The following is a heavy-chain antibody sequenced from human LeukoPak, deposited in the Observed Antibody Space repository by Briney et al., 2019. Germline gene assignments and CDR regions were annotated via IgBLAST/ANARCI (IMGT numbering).Heavy chain of an antibody. CDR1: GFTFSSYA. Sequence: GGSLRLSCAASGFTFSSYAMSWVRQAPGKGLDWVSAISGSGDTTHYADSVRGRVSISRDNSKNTLYLQMNSLRAEDTAVYFCAKGWWELLTGFDYWGQGTLVTVSS. CDR2: ISGSGDTT. V-gene: IGHV3-23*01. J-gene: IGHJ4*02. D-gene: IGHD1-26*01. CDR3: AKGWWELLTGFDY.